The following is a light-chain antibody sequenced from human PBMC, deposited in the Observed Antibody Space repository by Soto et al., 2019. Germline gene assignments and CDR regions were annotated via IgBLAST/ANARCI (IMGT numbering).Light chain of an antibody. CDR3: AAWDDSLNGWV. Sequence: QSVLTQPPSASGTPGQRVTISCSGSSSNIGSNTVHWYQQLPGTAHKLLIYSNNQRPSGVPDRFSGSKSGTSASLAISGLQSEDEADYYCAAWDDSLNGWVFCGGPKLTVL. J-gene: IGLJ3*02. CDR1: SSNIGSNT. V-gene: IGLV1-44*01. CDR2: SNN.